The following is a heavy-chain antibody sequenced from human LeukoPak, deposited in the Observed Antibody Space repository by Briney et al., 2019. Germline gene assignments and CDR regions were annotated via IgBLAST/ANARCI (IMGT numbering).Heavy chain of an antibody. Sequence: SETLSLTCAVSGGSISGGGYCWVCIRQPPGKGREWMGYHYHSRSTNYTPSLKIRIAISVARSKNQLSLKLSSVTAADTAVYYCARAPGGYYDSSGYFDYWGQGTLVTVSS. CDR1: GGSISGGGYC. CDR3: ARAPGGYYDSSGYFDY. J-gene: IGHJ4*02. CDR2: HYHSRST. D-gene: IGHD3-22*01. V-gene: IGHV4-30-2*01.